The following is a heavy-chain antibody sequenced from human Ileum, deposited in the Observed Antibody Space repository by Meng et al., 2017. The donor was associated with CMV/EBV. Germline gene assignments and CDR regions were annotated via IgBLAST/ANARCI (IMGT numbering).Heavy chain of an antibody. V-gene: IGHV3-21*01. D-gene: IGHD5-18*01. Sequence: GGSLRLSCAASGFTFSSYSMNWVRQAPGKGLEWVSSISSSSSYIYYADSVKGRFTISRDNAKNSLYLQMNSLRAEDTAVYYCARDRGRYSYGGDFVDYWGQGTLVIVSS. CDR2: ISSSSSYI. CDR1: GFTFSSYS. J-gene: IGHJ4*02. CDR3: ARDRGRYSYGGDFVDY.